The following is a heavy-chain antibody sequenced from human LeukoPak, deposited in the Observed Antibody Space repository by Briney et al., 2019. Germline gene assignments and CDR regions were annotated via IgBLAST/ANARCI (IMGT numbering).Heavy chain of an antibody. CDR2: INPNSGGT. V-gene: IGHV1-2*06. Sequence: EASVKVSCKASGYTFTGYYMHWVRQAPGQGLEWMGRINPNSGGTNYAQKFQGRVTMTRDTSISTAYMELSRLRSDDTAVYYCARVPSDCSSTAANLSWFDPWGQGTLVTVSS. D-gene: IGHD2-2*01. CDR3: ARVPSDCSSTAANLSWFDP. CDR1: GYTFTGYY. J-gene: IGHJ5*02.